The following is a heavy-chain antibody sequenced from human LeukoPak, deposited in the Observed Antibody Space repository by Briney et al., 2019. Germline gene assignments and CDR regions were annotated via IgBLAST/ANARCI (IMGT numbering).Heavy chain of an antibody. D-gene: IGHD3-10*01. CDR3: ATYYYGSGSYRTFDS. Sequence: SETLSLTCAVYGGSFSGYYWSWIRQPPGKGLEWIGHIYYSGTTYYNPSLKSRVTISVDTSQNQFSLQLSSVTAADTAVYYCATYYYGSGSYRTFDSWGQGTLVTVSS. CDR2: IYYSGTT. CDR1: GGSFSGYY. J-gene: IGHJ4*02. V-gene: IGHV4-34*09.